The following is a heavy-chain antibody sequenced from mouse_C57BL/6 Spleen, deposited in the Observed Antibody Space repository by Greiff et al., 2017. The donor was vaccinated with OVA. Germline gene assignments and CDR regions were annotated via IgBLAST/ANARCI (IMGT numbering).Heavy chain of an antibody. Sequence: QSGGGLVQPGGSMKLSCVASGFTFSNYWMNWVRQSPEKGLEWVAQIRLKSDNYATHYAESVKGRFTISRDDSKSSVYLQMNNLRAEDTGIYYCTEDYGSSYGFAYWGQGTLVTVSA. D-gene: IGHD1-1*01. CDR3: TEDYGSSYGFAY. V-gene: IGHV6-3*01. J-gene: IGHJ3*01. CDR1: GFTFSNYW. CDR2: IRLKSDNYAT.